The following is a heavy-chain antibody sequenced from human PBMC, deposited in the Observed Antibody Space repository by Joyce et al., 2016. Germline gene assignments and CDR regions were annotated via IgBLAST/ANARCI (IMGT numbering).Heavy chain of an antibody. D-gene: IGHD6-25*01. V-gene: IGHV3-9*01. CDR3: AKALRRRDALDV. Sequence: VQLVESGGGLAQPGRSLRLSCAASGFTFDDYAMHWVRQGTGKGREWVSGISWNSGSKGYADSVKGRFTITRDNSRKRLYMQMDSLRVEDTALYYCAKALRRRDALDVWGQGTTVTVSS. CDR1: GFTFDDYA. CDR2: ISWNSGSK. J-gene: IGHJ3*01.